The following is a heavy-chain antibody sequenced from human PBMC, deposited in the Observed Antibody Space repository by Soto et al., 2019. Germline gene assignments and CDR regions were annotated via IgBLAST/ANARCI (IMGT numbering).Heavy chain of an antibody. CDR2: ISSSSSTI. J-gene: IGHJ5*02. CDR3: ARGGSGSYYDWFDP. CDR1: GFTFSSYS. D-gene: IGHD1-26*01. V-gene: IGHV3-48*01. Sequence: PGGSLRLSCAASGFTFSSYSMNWVRQAPGKGLEWVSYISSSSSTIYYADSVKGRFTISRDNAKNSLYLQMNSLRSEDTAVYYCARGGSGSYYDWFDPWGQGTLVTVSS.